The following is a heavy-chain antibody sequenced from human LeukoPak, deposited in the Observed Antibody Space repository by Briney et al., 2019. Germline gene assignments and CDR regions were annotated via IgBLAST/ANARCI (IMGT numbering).Heavy chain of an antibody. CDR1: GGSFSGYY. D-gene: IGHD6-13*01. Sequence: SETLSLTCAVYGGSFSGYYWSWIRQPPGKGLEWIGEINHSGSTNYNPSLKSRVTISVDTSKNQFSLKLSSVTAADTAVYYCARGGGIAAAGTGTWGQGTLVTASS. CDR2: INHSGST. V-gene: IGHV4-34*01. CDR3: ARGGGIAAAGTGT. J-gene: IGHJ5*02.